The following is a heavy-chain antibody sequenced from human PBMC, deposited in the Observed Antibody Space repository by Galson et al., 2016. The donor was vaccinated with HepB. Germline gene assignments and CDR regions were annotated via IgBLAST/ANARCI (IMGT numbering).Heavy chain of an antibody. Sequence: SLRLSCAASGFTFSSSGMHWVRQAPGKGLEWVAIIWYDGSDKYYADSVKGRFTISRDNSKNTLYLQMNSLRAEDTAVYYCARDPQYQLTNYYYYGMDVWGQGTTVTV. D-gene: IGHD2-2*01. CDR1: GFTFSSSG. CDR3: ARDPQYQLTNYYYYGMDV. V-gene: IGHV3-33*01. CDR2: IWYDGSDK. J-gene: IGHJ6*02.